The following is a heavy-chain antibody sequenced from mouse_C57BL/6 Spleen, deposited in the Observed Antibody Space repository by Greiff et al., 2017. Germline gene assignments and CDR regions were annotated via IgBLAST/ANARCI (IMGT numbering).Heavy chain of an antibody. CDR1: GYTFTSYW. V-gene: IGHV1-61*01. CDR2: IYPSDSET. CDR3: ARGDTTAYYAMDY. J-gene: IGHJ4*01. D-gene: IGHD1-2*01. Sequence: VQLQQPGAELVRPGSSVKLSCKASGYTFTSYWMAWVKQRPGQGLEWIGNIYPSDSETHYNQKFKDKATLTVDKSSSTAYMQLSSLTSEDSAVYYGARGDTTAYYAMDYWGQGTSVTVSS.